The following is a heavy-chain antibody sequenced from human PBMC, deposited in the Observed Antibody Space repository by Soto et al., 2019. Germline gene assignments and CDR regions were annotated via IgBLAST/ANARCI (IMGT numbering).Heavy chain of an antibody. V-gene: IGHV3-23*01. D-gene: IGHD6-6*01. Sequence: GSLRLSCAASGFTFSSYAMSWVREAPGEGLEWVSAISGSGGSTYYADSVKGRLTISRDNSKTTLYLQMNSLRAEDTAVYYCAIGKSIAAPEMRRDYYYYVLYVRGQGTKVNVSS. CDR3: AIGKSIAAPEMRRDYYYYVLYV. CDR2: ISGSGGST. CDR1: GFTFSSYA. J-gene: IGHJ6*02.